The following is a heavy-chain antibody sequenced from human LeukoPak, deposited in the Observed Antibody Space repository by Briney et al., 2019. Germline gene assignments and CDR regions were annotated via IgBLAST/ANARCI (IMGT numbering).Heavy chain of an antibody. D-gene: IGHD6-6*01. V-gene: IGHV5-51*01. CDR2: IYPDDCDT. CDR3: ARLYSNSSYNWFDP. J-gene: IGHJ5*02. CDR1: GYSFTNYW. Sequence: GESLKISCKGSGYSFTNYWLAWVRQMPGKGLEYMVIIYPDDCDTRYSPSFQGHVNILVDRSTSTAYLQWSSLKASDTAMYYCARLYSNSSYNWFDPWGQGTLVTVSS.